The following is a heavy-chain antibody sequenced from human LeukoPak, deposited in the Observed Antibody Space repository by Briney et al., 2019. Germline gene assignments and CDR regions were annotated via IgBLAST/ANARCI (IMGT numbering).Heavy chain of an antibody. CDR1: GGTFSSYA. CDR2: IIPIFGTA. V-gene: IGHV1-69*06. D-gene: IGHD2-2*01. CDR3: ARDSGADIAVVPAASDY. Sequence: AVKVSCKASGGTFSSYAISWVRQAPGQGLEWMGGIIPIFGTANYAQKFQGRVTITADKSTSTAYMELSSLRSEDTAVYYCARDSGADIAVVPAASDYWGQGTLVTVSS. J-gene: IGHJ4*02.